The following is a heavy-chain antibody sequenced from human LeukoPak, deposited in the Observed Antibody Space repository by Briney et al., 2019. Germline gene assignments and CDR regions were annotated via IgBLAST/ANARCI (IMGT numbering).Heavy chain of an antibody. J-gene: IGHJ5*02. CDR2: INPNSGGT. Sequence: ASVTVSCTASGYTFTVYYMHWVRQAPGQGLEWMGRINPNSGGTNYAQKFQGRVTMTRDTSNSTAYMELSRLRSDDTAVYYCARSLLTMVRGGPYNWFDPWGQGTLVTVSS. V-gene: IGHV1-2*06. D-gene: IGHD3-10*01. CDR3: ARSLLTMVRGGPYNWFDP. CDR1: GYTFTVYY.